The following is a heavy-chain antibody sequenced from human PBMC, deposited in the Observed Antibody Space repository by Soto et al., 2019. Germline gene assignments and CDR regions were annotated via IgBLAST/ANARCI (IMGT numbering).Heavy chain of an antibody. V-gene: IGHV1-18*01. CDR1: GYTFTSYG. Sequence: QVQLVQSGAEVKKPGASVKVSCKASGYTFTSYGISWVRQAPGQGLEWMGWISAYNGNTNYAQKLQGRVTMTTDTSTSTTYMAMRSLRSDDTAVYYCARDRGAYGMDVWGQGTTVTGSS. CDR3: ARDRGAYGMDV. CDR2: ISAYNGNT. J-gene: IGHJ6*02.